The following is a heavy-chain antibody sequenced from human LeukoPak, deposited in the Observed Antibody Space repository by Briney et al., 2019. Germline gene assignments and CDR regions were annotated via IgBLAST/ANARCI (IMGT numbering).Heavy chain of an antibody. CDR1: GFTFSSYG. J-gene: IGHJ3*02. CDR2: IRCDGSNK. V-gene: IGHV3-30*02. CDR3: AKDQSGSYYNAFDI. Sequence: GGSLRLSCAASGFTFSSYGMHWVRQAPGKGLEGVAFIRCDGSNKYYADSVKGRFTISRDNSKNTLYLQMNSLRAEDTAVYYCAKDQSGSYYNAFDIWGQGTMVTVSS. D-gene: IGHD1-26*01.